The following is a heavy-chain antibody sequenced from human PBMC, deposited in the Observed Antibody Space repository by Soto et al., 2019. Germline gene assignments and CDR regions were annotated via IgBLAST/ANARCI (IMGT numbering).Heavy chain of an antibody. CDR1: GFTFTSYA. D-gene: IGHD4-17*01. V-gene: IGHV3-23*01. CDR3: AKEPYGDFASGRFDF. J-gene: IGHJ4*02. CDR2: IIGSGGDT. Sequence: PGGSLRLSCAASGFTFTSYAMSWVRQAPGKGLEWVSAIIGSGGDTFYANSVKGRFTISRDNSKNTLYLQMNSLRAEDTAAYYCAKEPYGDFASGRFDFWGQGTLVTVSS.